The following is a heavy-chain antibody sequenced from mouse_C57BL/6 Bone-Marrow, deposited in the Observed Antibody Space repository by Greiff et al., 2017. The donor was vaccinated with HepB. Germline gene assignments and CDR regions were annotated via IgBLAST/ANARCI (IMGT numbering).Heavy chain of an antibody. V-gene: IGHV1-50*01. CDR2: IDPSDSYT. CDR1: GYTFTSYW. Sequence: QVQLQQPGAELVKPGASVKLSCKASGYTFTSYWMQWVKQRPGQGLEWIGEIDPSDSYTNYNQKFKGKATLTVDTSSSTAYMQLSSLTSEDSAVYYCARAPRLWGQGTTLTVSS. J-gene: IGHJ2*01. CDR3: ARAPRL.